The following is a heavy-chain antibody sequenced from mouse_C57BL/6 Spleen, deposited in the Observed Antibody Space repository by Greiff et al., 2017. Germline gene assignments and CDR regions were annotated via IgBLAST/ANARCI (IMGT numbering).Heavy chain of an antibody. Sequence: QVQLQQPGAELVRPGSSVKLSCKASGYTFTSYWMHWVKQSPIQGLEWIGNIDPSDSETHYNQKFKDKATLTVDKSSSTAYLQLSSLTSDASAVYCCTSRGSSSPFAYWGQGTLVTVSA. CDR1: GYTFTSYW. V-gene: IGHV1-52*01. CDR3: TSRGSSSPFAY. J-gene: IGHJ3*01. D-gene: IGHD1-1*01. CDR2: IDPSDSET.